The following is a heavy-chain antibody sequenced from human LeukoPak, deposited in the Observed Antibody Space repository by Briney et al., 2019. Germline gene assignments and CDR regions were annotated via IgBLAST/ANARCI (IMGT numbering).Heavy chain of an antibody. CDR1: GGSFSGYY. CDR2: INHSGST. CDR3: ARRASWDSRLFGY. D-gene: IGHD3-22*01. J-gene: IGHJ4*02. V-gene: IGHV4-34*01. Sequence: SETLSLTCAVYGGSFSGYYWSWIRQPPGKGLEWIGEINHSGSTNYNPSLKSRVTISVDTSKNQFSLKLSSVTAADTAVYYCARRASWDSRLFGYWGQGTLVTVSS.